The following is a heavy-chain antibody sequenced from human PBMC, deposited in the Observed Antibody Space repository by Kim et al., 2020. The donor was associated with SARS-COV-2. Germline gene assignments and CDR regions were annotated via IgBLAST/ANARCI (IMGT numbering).Heavy chain of an antibody. CDR1: GDSIITKSYF. V-gene: IGHV4-39*03. CDR2: VYYSGST. J-gene: IGHJ5*01. Sequence: SETLSLTCSVSGDSIITKSYFWDWVRQSPGRGLEWIASVYYSGSTYYNPSLKSRVTISADTSNNQLSLKMNCVTDAATAVYYCTRSTMRDFHQTLLPDFFESWGHGT. CDR3: TRSTMRDFHQTLLPDFFES. D-gene: IGHD3-3*01.